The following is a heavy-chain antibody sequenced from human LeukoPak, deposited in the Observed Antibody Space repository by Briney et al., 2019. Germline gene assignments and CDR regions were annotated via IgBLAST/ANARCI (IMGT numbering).Heavy chain of an antibody. J-gene: IGHJ4*02. CDR3: ARGDYYDSSGYSLDY. CDR1: GGSISSYS. V-gene: IGHV4-30-2*01. CDR2: IYHSGST. D-gene: IGHD3-22*01. Sequence: SETLSLTCTVSGGSISSYSWSWIRQPPGKGLEWIGYIYHSGSTYYNPSLKSRVTISVDRSKNQFSLKLSSVTAADTAVYYCARGDYYDSSGYSLDYWGQGTLVTVSS.